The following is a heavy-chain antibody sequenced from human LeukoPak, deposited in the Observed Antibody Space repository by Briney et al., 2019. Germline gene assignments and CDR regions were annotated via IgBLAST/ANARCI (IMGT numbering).Heavy chain of an antibody. D-gene: IGHD3-22*01. Sequence: GGSLRLSCAASGFTFSSYSMNWVRQAPGQGLGWVSSISSSSSYIYYADSVKGRFTISRDNAKNSLYLQMNSLRAEDTAVYYCARDHYYDSSGYYYYGPFDYWGQGTLVTVSS. V-gene: IGHV3-21*01. J-gene: IGHJ4*02. CDR1: GFTFSSYS. CDR2: ISSSSSYI. CDR3: ARDHYYDSSGYYYYGPFDY.